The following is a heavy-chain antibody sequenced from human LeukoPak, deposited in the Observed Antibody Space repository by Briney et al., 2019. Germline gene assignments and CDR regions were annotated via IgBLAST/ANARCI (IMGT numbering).Heavy chain of an antibody. CDR1: GFTFSGYA. D-gene: IGHD1-1*01. CDR3: AKDNGVPGTGLIDY. V-gene: IGHV3-23*01. J-gene: IGHJ4*02. Sequence: GGSLRLSCAASGFTFSGYAMTWVRQAPGKGLEWVSALSGSGDTTYYADSVKGRFTISRDKSKNTLYLQMNSLRAEDTAIYYCAKDNGVPGTGLIDYWGQGILVTVSS. CDR2: LSGSGDTT.